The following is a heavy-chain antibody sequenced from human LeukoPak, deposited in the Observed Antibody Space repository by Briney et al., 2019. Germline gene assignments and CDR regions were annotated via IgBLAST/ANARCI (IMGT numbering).Heavy chain of an antibody. Sequence: GGSLRLSCAASGFTSSSYAMHWVRQAPGKGLEWVAVISYDGSNKYYADSVKGRFTISRDNSKNTLYLQMNSLRAEDTAVYYCAREGDFDWLLNNYFDYWGQGTLVTVSS. CDR2: ISYDGSNK. D-gene: IGHD3-9*01. V-gene: IGHV3-30-3*01. CDR1: GFTSSSYA. J-gene: IGHJ4*02. CDR3: AREGDFDWLLNNYFDY.